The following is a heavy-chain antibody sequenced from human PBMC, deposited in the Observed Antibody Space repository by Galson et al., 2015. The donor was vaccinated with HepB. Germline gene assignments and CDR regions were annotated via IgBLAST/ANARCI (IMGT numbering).Heavy chain of an antibody. D-gene: IGHD3-22*01. CDR1: GYTFTSYY. V-gene: IGHV1-46*01. CDR3: ARDREPNYYDSSGLFDY. CDR2: INPSGGST. Sequence: SVKVSCKASGYTFTSYYMHWVRQAPGQGLEWMGIINPSGGSTSYAQKFQGRVTMTRDTSTSTVYMELSSLRSEDTAVYYCARDREPNYYDSSGLFDYWGQGTLVTVSS. J-gene: IGHJ4*02.